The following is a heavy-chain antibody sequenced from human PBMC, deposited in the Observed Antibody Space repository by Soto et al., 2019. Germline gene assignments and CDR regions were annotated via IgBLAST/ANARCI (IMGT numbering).Heavy chain of an antibody. CDR2: ISSSSTI. J-gene: IGHJ4*02. Sequence: GGSLRLSCAASGFTFSSYSMNWVRQAPGKGLEWVSYISSSSTIYYADSVKGRFTISRDNAKNSLYLQMNSLRDEDTAVYYCARDSRAVVTPDSWGQGTLVTVSS. CDR3: ARDSRAVVTPDS. V-gene: IGHV3-48*02. CDR1: GFTFSSYS. D-gene: IGHD2-21*02.